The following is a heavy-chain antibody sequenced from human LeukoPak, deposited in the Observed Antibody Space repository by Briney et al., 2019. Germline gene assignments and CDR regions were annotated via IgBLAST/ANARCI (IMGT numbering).Heavy chain of an antibody. Sequence: TGGSLRLSCAASGFSFTAYAMSWFRQTPGKGLEWVANIKKDGSEKYYVDSVKGRFTISRDNAKKSLYLQMNSLRAGDTAVYYCARHLSGVTGYTYGRGIDYWGQGTLVTVSS. CDR1: GFSFTAYA. D-gene: IGHD5-18*01. J-gene: IGHJ4*02. V-gene: IGHV3-7*01. CDR3: ARHLSGVTGYTYGRGIDY. CDR2: IKKDGSEK.